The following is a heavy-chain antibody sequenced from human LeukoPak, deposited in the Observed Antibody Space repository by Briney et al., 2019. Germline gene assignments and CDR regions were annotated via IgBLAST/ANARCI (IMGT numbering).Heavy chain of an antibody. V-gene: IGHV4-59*08. CDR3: ARHPSNEYGALNLDY. J-gene: IGHJ4*02. CDR1: GGSISGYY. CDR2: IYDSGST. D-gene: IGHD4/OR15-4a*01. Sequence: SETLSLTCTVSGGSISGYYWSWVRQPSGKRLEWIGYIYDSGSTNYNPSLKGRATISLHTSKNQFSLQLSSVTAADAAVYYCARHPSNEYGALNLDYWGQGTLVTVSS.